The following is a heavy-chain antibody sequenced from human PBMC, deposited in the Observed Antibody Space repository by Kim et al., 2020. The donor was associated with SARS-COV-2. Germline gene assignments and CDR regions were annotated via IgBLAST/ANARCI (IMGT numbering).Heavy chain of an antibody. Sequence: IYYADSVKGRFTISRDNAKHSLYLQMNSLVAENTAVYYCARDAGYDAFDIWGQGTMVTVSS. CDR3: ARDAGYDAFDI. J-gene: IGHJ3*02. V-gene: IGHV3-21*01. D-gene: IGHD6-13*01. CDR2: I.